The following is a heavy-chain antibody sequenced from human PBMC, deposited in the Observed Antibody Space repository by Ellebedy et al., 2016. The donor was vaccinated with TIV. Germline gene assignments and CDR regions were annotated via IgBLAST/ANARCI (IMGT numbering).Heavy chain of an antibody. CDR2: IYHSGST. J-gene: IGHJ3*02. CDR3: ARVSVSSRPRDAFDI. V-gene: IGHV4-38-2*02. D-gene: IGHD2-8*01. CDR1: GYSISSGYY. Sequence: SETLSLXCTVSGYSISSGYYWGWIRQPPGKGLEWIGSIYHSGSTYYNPSLKSRVTISVDTSKNQFSLKLSSVTAADTAVYYCARVSVSSRPRDAFDIWGQGTMVTVSS.